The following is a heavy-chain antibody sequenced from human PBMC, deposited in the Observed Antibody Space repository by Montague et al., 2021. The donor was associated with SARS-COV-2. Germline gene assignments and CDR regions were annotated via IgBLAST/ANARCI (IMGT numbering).Heavy chain of an antibody. CDR3: AGLGSPRITIFGVVTHNWFDL. CDR2: IYYSGST. Sequence: SETLSLTCTVSGGSISSSSYYWGWIRQPPGKGLEWIGSIYYSGSTYYNPSLKSRVTISVDTSKNQFSLKLSSVTAADTAVYYCAGLGSPRITIFGVVTHNWFDLWGQGTLVTVSS. V-gene: IGHV4-39*01. J-gene: IGHJ5*02. D-gene: IGHD3-3*01. CDR1: GGSISSSSYY.